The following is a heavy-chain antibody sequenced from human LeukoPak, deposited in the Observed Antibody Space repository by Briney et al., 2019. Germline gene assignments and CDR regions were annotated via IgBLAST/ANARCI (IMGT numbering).Heavy chain of an antibody. V-gene: IGHV3-48*02. CDR1: GFTFSSYS. CDR3: ASSGSYRFDY. Sequence: GGPLRLSCAASGFTFSSYSMNWVRQAPGKGLEWVSHITASGTAMFYADSVKGRFTISRDNAKNSLYLQMNSLRDEDTAVYYCASSGSYRFDYWGQGTLVTVSS. J-gene: IGHJ4*02. CDR2: ITASGTAM. D-gene: IGHD1-26*01.